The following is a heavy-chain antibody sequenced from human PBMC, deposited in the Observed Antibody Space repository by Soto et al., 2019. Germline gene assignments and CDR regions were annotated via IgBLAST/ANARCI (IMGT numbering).Heavy chain of an antibody. D-gene: IGHD3-10*01. CDR3: AKPEEVVRGFDF. Sequence: GSLRLSCSASGFTFGHSAMSWVRQAPGKGLEWVAAISGTGGAAYYADSVKGRFTISRDNSRNTLFLQMNSLRVDDTAIYHCAKPEEVVRGFDFWGLGTLVTVSS. J-gene: IGHJ4*02. CDR2: ISGTGGAA. V-gene: IGHV3-23*01. CDR1: GFTFGHSA.